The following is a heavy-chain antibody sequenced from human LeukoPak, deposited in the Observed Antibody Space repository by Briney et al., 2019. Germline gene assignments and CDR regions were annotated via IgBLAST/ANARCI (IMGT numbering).Heavy chain of an antibody. CDR2: MNPNSGNS. Sequence: ASVKVSCKASGYTFTSYDINWVRQATGQGLEWMGWMNPNSGNSGYAQKFQGRVTMTRNTSISTAYMELSSLRSEDTAVYYRARRDYDFWSGYSPDNWFDPWGQGTLVTVSS. V-gene: IGHV1-8*01. J-gene: IGHJ5*02. CDR3: ARRDYDFWSGYSPDNWFDP. D-gene: IGHD3-3*01. CDR1: GYTFTSYD.